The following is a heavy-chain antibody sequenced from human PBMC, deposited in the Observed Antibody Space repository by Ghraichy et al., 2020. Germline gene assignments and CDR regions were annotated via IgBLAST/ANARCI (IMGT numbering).Heavy chain of an antibody. CDR1: GGTFSSYA. Sequence: SVKVSCKASGGTFSSYAISWVRQAPGQGLEWMGGIIPIFGTANYAQKFQGRVTITADESTSTAYMELSSLRSEDTAVYYCARGPAPLSLLGGMSYDFWSGYSYNYYYGMDVWGQGTTVTVSS. D-gene: IGHD3-3*01. CDR2: IIPIFGTA. CDR3: ARGPAPLSLLGGMSYDFWSGYSYNYYYGMDV. J-gene: IGHJ6*02. V-gene: IGHV1-69*13.